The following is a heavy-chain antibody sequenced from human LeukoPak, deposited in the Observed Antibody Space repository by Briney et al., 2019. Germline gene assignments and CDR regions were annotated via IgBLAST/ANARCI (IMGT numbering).Heavy chain of an antibody. D-gene: IGHD2-2*01. CDR2: INPNSGGT. V-gene: IGHV1-2*02. CDR1: GYTFTGYY. J-gene: IGHJ3*02. Sequence: ASVKVSCKASGYTFTGYYMHWVRQAPGQGLELMGWINPNSGGTNYAQKFQGRVTMTRDTSISTAYMELSRLRSDDTAVYYCARYVYCSSTSCYVKNAFDIWGQGTMVTVSS. CDR3: ARYVYCSSTSCYVKNAFDI.